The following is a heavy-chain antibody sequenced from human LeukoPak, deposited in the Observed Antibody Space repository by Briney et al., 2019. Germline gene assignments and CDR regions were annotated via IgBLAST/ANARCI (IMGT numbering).Heavy chain of an antibody. J-gene: IGHJ4*02. V-gene: IGHV1-8*02. CDR2: MNPNSRIT. Sequence: ASVKVSCKASGYTFTSYDINWVRQATGQGLEWMGWMNPNSRITGYAQKFQGRVTMTSDTSISTAYMELSSLRSEDTAVYYCVRGSSSWNFWGQGTLVTVSS. CDR3: VRGSSSWNF. CDR1: GYTFTSYD. D-gene: IGHD6-13*01.